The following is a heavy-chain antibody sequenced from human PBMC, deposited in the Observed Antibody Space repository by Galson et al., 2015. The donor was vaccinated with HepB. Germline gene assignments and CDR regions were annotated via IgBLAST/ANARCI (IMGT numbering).Heavy chain of an antibody. V-gene: IGHV3-66*02. CDR1: GFTVSNNY. Sequence: SLRLSCAASGFTVSNNYMSWVRQAPGKGLEWVSIIYSGGSTFYADSVTGRFTISRDNSKNTLYLQMNSLRAEDTAVYYCARFAAYDYDAFDIWGQGTMVTVSS. D-gene: IGHD3-16*01. CDR2: IYSGGST. J-gene: IGHJ3*02. CDR3: ARFAAYDYDAFDI.